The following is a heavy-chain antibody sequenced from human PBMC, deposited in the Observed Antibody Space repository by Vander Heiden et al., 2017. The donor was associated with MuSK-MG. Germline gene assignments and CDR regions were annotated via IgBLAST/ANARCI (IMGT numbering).Heavy chain of an antibody. V-gene: IGHV3-30*02. Sequence: QVQLVESGGGVVHPGGTLRLSCAASGFTLSSFGMHWVRQAPGKGLDWVAFLQSDGSKAYYGDSVKGRFIISRDNSKSMVFLRLNNMTSGDTALYYCVKGGNTRYDDWGQGTLVTVSS. CDR2: LQSDGSKA. CDR1: GFTLSSFG. CDR3: VKGGNTRYDD. D-gene: IGHD3-9*01. J-gene: IGHJ4*02.